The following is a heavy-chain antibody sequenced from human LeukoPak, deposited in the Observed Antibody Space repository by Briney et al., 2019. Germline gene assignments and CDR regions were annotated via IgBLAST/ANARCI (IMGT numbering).Heavy chain of an antibody. CDR1: GGTFSSYT. CDR3: ASTRGYSSGWFDY. D-gene: IGHD6-19*01. J-gene: IGHJ5*01. V-gene: IGHV1-69*02. CDR2: IIPILGIA. Sequence: SVKVSCKASGGTFSSYTISWVRQAPGQGLEWMGRIIPILGIANYAQKFQGRVTITADKSTSTAYMELSSLRSEDTAVHYCASTRGYSSGWFDYWGQGTLVTVSS.